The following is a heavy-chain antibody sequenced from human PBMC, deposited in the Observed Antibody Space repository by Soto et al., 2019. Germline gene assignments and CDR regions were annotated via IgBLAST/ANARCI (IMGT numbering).Heavy chain of an antibody. CDR3: AKDGVTGTPAAEFDY. J-gene: IGHJ4*02. V-gene: IGHV3-30*18. CDR1: GFTFSSYG. CDR2: ISYDGSNK. Sequence: GGSLRLSCAASGFTFSSYGMHWVRQAPGKGLEWVAVISYDGSNKYYADSVKGRFTISRDNSKNTLYLQMNSLRAEDTAVYYCAKDGVTGTPAAEFDYWGQGTLVTGSS. D-gene: IGHD1-20*01.